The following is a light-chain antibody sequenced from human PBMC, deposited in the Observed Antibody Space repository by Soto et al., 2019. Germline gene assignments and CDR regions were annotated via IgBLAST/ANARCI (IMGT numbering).Light chain of an antibody. J-gene: IGLJ1*01. Sequence: QSALTQPASVSGSPGQSITISCTGTSSDVGGYHYVSWYQHHPGKAPKLMIYEVSNRPSGVSNRFSGSKSGNTASLTISGLQAEDDADYFCSSYGSTSSRYVFGTGTKVTVL. V-gene: IGLV2-14*01. CDR3: SSYGSTSSRYV. CDR1: SSDVGGYHY. CDR2: EVS.